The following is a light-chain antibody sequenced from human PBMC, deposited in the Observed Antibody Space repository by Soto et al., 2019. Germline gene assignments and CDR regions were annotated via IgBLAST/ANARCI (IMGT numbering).Light chain of an antibody. V-gene: IGKV3-20*01. CDR2: GAS. Sequence: VLAQAPGSLSLSPGERYTLSCRARQSVAANSLAWYQQKRGQAPRLLIYGASRRATGIPDRFSGSGSGTEFTLTISRLEPEDFAVYHCQQYNKWSSISFGQGTRLEIK. J-gene: IGKJ5*01. CDR3: QQYNKWSSIS. CDR1: QSVAANS.